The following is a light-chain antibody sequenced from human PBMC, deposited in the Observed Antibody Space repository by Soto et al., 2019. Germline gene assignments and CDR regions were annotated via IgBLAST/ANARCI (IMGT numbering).Light chain of an antibody. Sequence: QSVLTQAASVSGSPGQSITISCTGTSSDIGSYDYVSWYQQRPGEVPKVLIYAVTYRLSGVSYRFSGSKSGNTASLTISGLQPEDEGVYYCFSYTTSDTVIFGGGTKLTVL. V-gene: IGLV2-14*01. J-gene: IGLJ2*01. CDR1: SSDIGSYDY. CDR2: AVT. CDR3: FSYTTSDTVI.